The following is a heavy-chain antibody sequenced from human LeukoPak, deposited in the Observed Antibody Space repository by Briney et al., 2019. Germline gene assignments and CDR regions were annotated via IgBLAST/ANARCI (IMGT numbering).Heavy chain of an antibody. D-gene: IGHD6-19*01. V-gene: IGHV3-23*01. J-gene: IGHJ4*02. CDR1: GFTFSSYA. Sequence: PGGSLRLSCAASGFTFSSYAMSWVRQAPGKGLEWDSAISGSGGSTYYADSVKGRFTISRDNSKNTPYLQMNSLRAEDTAVYYCAKTTGQQWLPWDYWGQGTLVTVSS. CDR3: AKTTGQQWLPWDY. CDR2: ISGSGGST.